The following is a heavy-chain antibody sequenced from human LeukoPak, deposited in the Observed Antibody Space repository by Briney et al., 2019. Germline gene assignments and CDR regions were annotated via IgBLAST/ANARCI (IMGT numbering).Heavy chain of an antibody. CDR3: ASYLTSTPSGMDV. CDR2: ISGSGDST. J-gene: IGHJ6*02. D-gene: IGHD1-26*01. V-gene: IGHV3-23*01. Sequence: GGSLRLSCAASGFTLTDYAMTWVRQAPGKGLEWVSGISGSGDSTYHADSVRGRFAISRDNSKNTLYLQMNSLRAEDTAVYYCASYLTSTPSGMDVWGQGTTVTVSS. CDR1: GFTLTDYA.